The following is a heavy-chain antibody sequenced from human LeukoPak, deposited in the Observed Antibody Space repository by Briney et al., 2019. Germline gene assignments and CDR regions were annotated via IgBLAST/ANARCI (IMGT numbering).Heavy chain of an antibody. CDR1: GYTFTSYD. V-gene: IGHV1-8*01. J-gene: IGHJ5*02. D-gene: IGHD5-18*01. CDR2: MNPNSGNT. Sequence: ASVTVSCTASGYTFTSYDINWVRQAPGQGLEWMGWMNPNSGNTGYAQKFQGRVTMTRNTSISTAYMELSSLRSEDTAVYYCASSIVDTAMVPWGQGTLVTVSS. CDR3: ASSIVDTAMVP.